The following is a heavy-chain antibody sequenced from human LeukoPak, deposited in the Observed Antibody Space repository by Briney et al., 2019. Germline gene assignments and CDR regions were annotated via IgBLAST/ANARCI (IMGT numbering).Heavy chain of an antibody. CDR2: IDHSGST. CDR3: ATKTSLTYYYNRREVFGLDV. D-gene: IGHD3-22*01. V-gene: IGHV4-34*01. J-gene: IGHJ6*02. CDR1: AGPFSGYY. Sequence: SETLSLTCAVHAGPFSGYYWNWVRQPPGKGLERIGEIDHSGSTNYNPSLKGRVTISVDTSNSQLSLRLTSVTAADTAVYYCATKTSLTYYYNRREVFGLDVWGQGTTVTVSS.